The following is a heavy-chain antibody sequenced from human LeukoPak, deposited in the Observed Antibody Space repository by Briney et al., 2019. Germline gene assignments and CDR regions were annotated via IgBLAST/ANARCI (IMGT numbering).Heavy chain of an antibody. CDR1: GYSISSGCY. CDR3: ARGPVLRYFVG. Sequence: SETLSLTCTVSGYSISSGCYWGWIRQPPGKGLEWIANVYHSESTYYNPSLKSRVTISVDRSKNQFSLKLSSVTAADTAMYYCARGPVLRYFVGWGQGTLVTVSS. CDR2: VYHSEST. V-gene: IGHV4-38-2*02. J-gene: IGHJ4*02. D-gene: IGHD3-9*01.